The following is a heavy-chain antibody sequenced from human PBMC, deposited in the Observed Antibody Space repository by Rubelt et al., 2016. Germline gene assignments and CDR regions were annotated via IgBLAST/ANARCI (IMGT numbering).Heavy chain of an antibody. CDR1: DGSISTYY. J-gene: IGHJ3*01. CDR3: ARHVVAAAPLGV. V-gene: IGHV4-59*08. CDR2: IYYTGSA. D-gene: IGHD6-13*01. Sequence: QVQLQESGPGLVKPSETLSLTCTVPDGSISTYYWSWIRQPPGKGLEWIGYIYYTGSANYNPTLKSRVTISVDTSKNHFSLKLTSVTAADTAVYYCARHVVAAAPLGVWGQGTMVTVSS.